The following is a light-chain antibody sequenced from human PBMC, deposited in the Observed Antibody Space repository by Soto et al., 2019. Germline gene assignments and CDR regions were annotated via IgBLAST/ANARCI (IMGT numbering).Light chain of an antibody. V-gene: IGKV1-27*01. CDR2: GAS. CDR3: QNYNSVPFT. J-gene: IGKJ3*01. Sequence: DIQLTQSPSSLSASVGDRVTITCRASQGISNFLAWYQQKPGKVPKVLIYGASALQSGVPSRFSGSGSGTDFTLTISSLQPEDVATYYCQNYNSVPFTFGPGTKVDIK. CDR1: QGISNF.